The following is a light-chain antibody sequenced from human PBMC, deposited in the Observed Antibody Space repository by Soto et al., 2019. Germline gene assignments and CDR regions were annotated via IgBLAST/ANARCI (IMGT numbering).Light chain of an antibody. CDR1: SSDVGGYNY. CDR3: SSYTSSSHYA. V-gene: IGLV2-14*01. J-gene: IGLJ1*01. CDR2: DVS. Sequence: QSVLTQPASVSGSPGQSITISCTGTSSDVGGYNYVSWYQQHPGKAPKLMIYDVSNRPSGVSNRFSGSKSGNTASLTISGLQAEDEADYYCSSYTSSSHYAFGTGTKVTVL.